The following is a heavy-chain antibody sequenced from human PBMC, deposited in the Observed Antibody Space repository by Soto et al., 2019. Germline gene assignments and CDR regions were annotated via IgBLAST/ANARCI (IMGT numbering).Heavy chain of an antibody. J-gene: IGHJ6*02. CDR2: IIPIFGTA. D-gene: IGHD5-12*01. Sequence: QVQLVQSGAEVKKPGSSVKVSCKASGGTFSSYAISWVRQAPGQGLEWMGGIIPIFGTANYAQKFQGRVTITADESTSTAYMEMSSVRAEDTAVYYCAREVGASGEGKGYYGMDVWGQGTTVTVSS. CDR1: GGTFSSYA. CDR3: AREVGASGEGKGYYGMDV. V-gene: IGHV1-69*01.